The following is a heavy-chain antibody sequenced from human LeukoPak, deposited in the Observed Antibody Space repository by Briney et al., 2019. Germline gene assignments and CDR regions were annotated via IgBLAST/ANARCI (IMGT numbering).Heavy chain of an antibody. D-gene: IGHD3-10*01. J-gene: IGHJ4*02. CDR3: ARAGWIITSGIDY. CDR2: IYHTGST. V-gene: IGHV4-38-2*01. CDR1: GYSISRGYY. Sequence: PSETLSLTCGVSGYSISRGYYWAWIRPPPGKGPEWIGTIYHTGSTYYTPSLGSRVTISVDTSKNEFSLNLNSVTAADTAVYYCARAGWIITSGIDYWGQGALVTVSS.